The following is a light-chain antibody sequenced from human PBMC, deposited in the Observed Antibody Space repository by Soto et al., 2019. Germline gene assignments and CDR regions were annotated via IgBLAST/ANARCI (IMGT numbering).Light chain of an antibody. CDR1: HGISTY. J-gene: IGKJ4*01. V-gene: IGKV1-27*01. Sequence: DIQMTQSPSSLSASVGDRVSITCRASHGISTYLAWYQQKPGKVPKLLIYAASTSRSGVPSRFSGSGSGTDFTLTISSLQPEDVATYYCQKYDSALSLTFGGGTKVEIK. CDR2: AAS. CDR3: QKYDSALSLT.